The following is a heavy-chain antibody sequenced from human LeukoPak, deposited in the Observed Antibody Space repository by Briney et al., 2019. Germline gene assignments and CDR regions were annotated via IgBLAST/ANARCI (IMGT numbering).Heavy chain of an antibody. J-gene: IGHJ4*02. V-gene: IGHV4-39*07. Sequence: SETLSLTCTVSGGSISSSSYYWGWIRQPPGKGLEWIGSIYYSGSTYYNPSLKSRVTISVDTSKNQFSLKLSSVTAADTAVYYCAREGTYDSSGSFDYWGQGTLVTVSS. CDR1: GGSISSSSYY. D-gene: IGHD3-22*01. CDR3: AREGTYDSSGSFDY. CDR2: IYYSGST.